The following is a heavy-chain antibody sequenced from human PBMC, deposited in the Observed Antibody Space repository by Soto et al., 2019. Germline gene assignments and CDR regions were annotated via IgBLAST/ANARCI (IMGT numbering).Heavy chain of an antibody. V-gene: IGHV3-23*01. CDR3: AKADGQQWLIPHLDN. J-gene: IGHJ4*02. Sequence: EAQLLQSGGGLVQPGGSLRLSCAASGSTVRTYAMTWVRQAPGKGLEWVSGISCCGGSASYADSVKGRFSIARDDSKNTVSLQLNSLRVEDTAQYYCAKADGQQWLIPHLDNWGQGTLVTVS. CDR1: GSTVRTYA. D-gene: IGHD6-19*01. CDR2: ISCCGGSA.